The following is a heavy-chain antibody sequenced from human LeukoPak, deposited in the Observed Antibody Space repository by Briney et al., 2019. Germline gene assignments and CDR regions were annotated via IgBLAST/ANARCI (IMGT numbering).Heavy chain of an antibody. J-gene: IGHJ4*02. CDR1: GGSISSYY. CDR3: ARNGGGWSFDY. CDR2: LSKSGNT. V-gene: IGHV4-59*08. Sequence: PSETLSLTCTVSGGSISSYYWSWIRLPPGKGLEWIGYLSKSGNTNYSPSLESRVTVSVDTSKNQFSLKLTSVTAADTAVYYCARNGGGWSFDYWGQGTLVTVSS. D-gene: IGHD6-19*01.